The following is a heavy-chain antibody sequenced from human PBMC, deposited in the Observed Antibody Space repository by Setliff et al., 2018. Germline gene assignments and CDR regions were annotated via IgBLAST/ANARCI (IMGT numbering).Heavy chain of an antibody. CDR2: IKEDGSEN. V-gene: IGHV3-7*01. D-gene: IGHD2-15*01. CDR3: ARVVRGGLAGAFDY. CDR1: GFTFSSNW. J-gene: IGHJ4*02. Sequence: GGSLRLSCAVSGFTFSSNWMSWVRQAPGKGLQWVANIKEDGSENYYLDSVKGRFTVSSDNAKNSLYLQMNSLRTEDTAVYYCARVVRGGLAGAFDYWGQGTLVTVSS.